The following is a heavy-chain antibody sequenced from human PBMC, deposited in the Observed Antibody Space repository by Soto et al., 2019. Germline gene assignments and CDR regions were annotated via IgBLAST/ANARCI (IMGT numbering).Heavy chain of an antibody. J-gene: IGHJ5*02. CDR3: ARGRPYYYDSSGLIRAWFDP. Sequence: ETLSLTCAVHVGSFSGYYWSWIRQPPGKGLEWIGEINHSGSTNYNPSLKSRVTISVDTSKNQFSLKLSSVTAADTAVYYCARGRPYYYDSSGLIRAWFDPWGQGTLVTVSS. CDR1: VGSFSGYY. D-gene: IGHD3-22*01. CDR2: INHSGST. V-gene: IGHV4-34*01.